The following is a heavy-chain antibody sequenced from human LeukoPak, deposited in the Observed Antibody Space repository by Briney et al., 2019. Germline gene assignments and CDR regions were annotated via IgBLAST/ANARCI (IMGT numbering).Heavy chain of an antibody. Sequence: PGGSLRLSCAASGFTFSSYGMHWVRQAPGKGLEWVAVISYDGSNKYYADSVKGRFTISRDNSKNTLYLQMNSLRAEDTAVYYCAKDLLSSGLDIWGQGTMVTVSS. J-gene: IGHJ3*02. CDR1: GFTFSSYG. D-gene: IGHD6-19*01. CDR2: ISYDGSNK. V-gene: IGHV3-30*18. CDR3: AKDLLSSGLDI.